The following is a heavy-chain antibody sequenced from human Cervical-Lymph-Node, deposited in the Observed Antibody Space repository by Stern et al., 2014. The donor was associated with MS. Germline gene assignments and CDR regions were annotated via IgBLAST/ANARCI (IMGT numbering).Heavy chain of an antibody. CDR1: GFTFDDNA. J-gene: IGHJ5*02. Sequence: QLVESGGGLVQPGRSLRLSCAASGFTFDDNAMHWVRQAPGKGLEWVSGISWNSGSIGYADSVRGRFTISRDNAKNSLYLQMNNLRAEDTAFYYCAKTGAVFRFLGWFDPWGQGTLVTVSS. D-gene: IGHD3-3*01. CDR3: AKTGAVFRFLGWFDP. V-gene: IGHV3-9*01. CDR2: ISWNSGSI.